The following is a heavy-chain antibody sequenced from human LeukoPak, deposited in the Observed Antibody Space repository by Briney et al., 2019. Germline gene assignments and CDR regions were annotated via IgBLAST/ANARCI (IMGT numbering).Heavy chain of an antibody. D-gene: IGHD3-3*01. V-gene: IGHV3-23*01. J-gene: IGHJ4*02. Sequence: GGSLRLSCAASGFTFSSYAMSWVRQAPGKGLEWVSAISGSGGSTYYANSVKGRFTISRDNSKNTLYLQMNSLRAEDTAVYYCALSAIFGVVISDYWGQGTLVTVSS. CDR1: GFTFSSYA. CDR3: ALSAIFGVVISDY. CDR2: ISGSGGST.